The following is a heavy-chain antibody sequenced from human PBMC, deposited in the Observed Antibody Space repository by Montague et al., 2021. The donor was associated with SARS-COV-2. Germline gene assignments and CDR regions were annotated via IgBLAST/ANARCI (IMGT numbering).Heavy chain of an antibody. V-gene: IGHV4-34*01. CDR3: ARGRPVQGSFRHFDSISSGALDI. CDR2: INQGGAP. CDR1: RGSFSNYY. J-gene: IGHJ3*02. Sequence: SETLSLTCAVSRGSFSNYYWTWIRQSPGKGLEWIGEINQGGAPNXTPSLKSRVTISLDTSTNQISLSLNSVTVADTAVFFCARGRPVQGSFRHFDSISSGALDIWGQGSLVIVS. D-gene: IGHD3-9*01.